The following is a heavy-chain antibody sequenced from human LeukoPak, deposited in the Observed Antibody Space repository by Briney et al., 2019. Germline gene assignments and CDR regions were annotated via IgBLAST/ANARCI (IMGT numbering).Heavy chain of an antibody. CDR3: AREAAAAYYYYYMDV. J-gene: IGHJ6*03. Sequence: QPGGSLRLSCAASGFTFSSYSMNWVRQAPGKGLEWVSYISSSSSTIYYADSVKGRFTISRDNAKNSLYLQMNSLRAEDTAVYYCAREAAAAYYYYYMDVWGKGTTVTVSS. V-gene: IGHV3-48*01. D-gene: IGHD2-2*01. CDR1: GFTFSSYS. CDR2: ISSSSSTI.